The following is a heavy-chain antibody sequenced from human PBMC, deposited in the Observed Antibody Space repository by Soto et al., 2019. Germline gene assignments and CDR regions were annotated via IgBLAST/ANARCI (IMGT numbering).Heavy chain of an antibody. CDR1: GFTFDDYA. CDR3: AKDIYSGSYRAFDY. V-gene: IGHV3-9*01. CDR2: ISWNSNSI. J-gene: IGHJ4*02. Sequence: GGSLRLSCAASGFTFDDYAMHWVRQVPGKGLEWVSGISWNSNSIDYADSVKGRFAVSRDNAKNSLYLQMNSLRAEDTALYYCAKDIYSGSYRAFDYWGQGTLVTVSS. D-gene: IGHD1-26*01.